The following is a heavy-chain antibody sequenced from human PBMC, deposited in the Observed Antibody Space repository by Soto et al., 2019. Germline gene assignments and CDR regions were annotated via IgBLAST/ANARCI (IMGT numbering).Heavy chain of an antibody. D-gene: IGHD6-13*01. V-gene: IGHV4-39*01. Sequence: SETLSLTRTVSGGSISSSSYYWGWIRQPPGKGLEWIGSIYYSGSTYYNPSLKSRVTISVDTSKNQFSLKLSSVTAADTAVYYCARSVGSSWPNWFDPWGQGTLVTVSS. CDR1: GGSISSSSYY. J-gene: IGHJ5*02. CDR2: IYYSGST. CDR3: ARSVGSSWPNWFDP.